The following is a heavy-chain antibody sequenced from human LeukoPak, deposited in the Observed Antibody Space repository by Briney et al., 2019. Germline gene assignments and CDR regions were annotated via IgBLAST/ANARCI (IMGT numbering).Heavy chain of an antibody. CDR3: AREATYYYGSGSYYIIDY. V-gene: IGHV1-8*01. Sequence: ASVKVSCKASGYTFASYDINWVRQATGQGLEWMGWMNPNSGNTGYAQKFQGRVTMTRNTSISAAYMELSSLRCEDTAVYYCAREATYYYGSGSYYIIDYWGQGTLVTVSS. CDR1: GYTFASYD. J-gene: IGHJ4*02. CDR2: MNPNSGNT. D-gene: IGHD3-10*01.